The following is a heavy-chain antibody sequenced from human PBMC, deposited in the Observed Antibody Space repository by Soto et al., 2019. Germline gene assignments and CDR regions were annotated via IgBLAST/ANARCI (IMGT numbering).Heavy chain of an antibody. CDR1: GFTFDDYA. CDR2: ISWNNGSI. J-gene: IGHJ4*02. V-gene: IGHV3-9*01. Sequence: PGGSLRLSCAASGFTFDDYAMHWVRQAPGKGLEWVSGISWNNGSIGYADSVKGRFTISRDISTYTVYLQMNSLRAEDTAVYYCAHRTGFDYWGQGALVTVSS. CDR3: AHRTGFDY.